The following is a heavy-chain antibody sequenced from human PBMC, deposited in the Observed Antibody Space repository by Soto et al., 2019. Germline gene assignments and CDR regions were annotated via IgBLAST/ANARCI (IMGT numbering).Heavy chain of an antibody. CDR1: GGTFNSYV. CDR3: ARDLGSGYDPGDY. J-gene: IGHJ4*02. CDR2: IISIFGTP. Sequence: QVQLVQSGAEVKKPGSSVKVSCKASGGTFNSYVFNWVRQAPGQGLEWMGGIISIFGTPNYGQKFQGRVTINADESTSTGFMELSSLTSEDTAIYYCARDLGSGYDPGDYWGQGTLVTVSS. V-gene: IGHV1-69*12. D-gene: IGHD5-12*01.